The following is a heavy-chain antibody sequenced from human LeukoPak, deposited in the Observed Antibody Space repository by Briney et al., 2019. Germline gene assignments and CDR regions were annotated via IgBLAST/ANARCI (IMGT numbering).Heavy chain of an antibody. CDR1: GFTFSTYW. D-gene: IGHD7-27*01. CDR2: IKQDGSDI. J-gene: IGHJ2*01. CDR3: VRGLSGVSSWYFDL. V-gene: IGHV3-7*03. Sequence: GGSLRLSCAASGFTFSTYWMTWVRQAPGKGLEWVANIKQDGSDIYYVDSVKGRFTISRDISKNTLYLQMNNLGAEDTALYYCVRGLSGVSSWYFDLWGRGTLISVSS.